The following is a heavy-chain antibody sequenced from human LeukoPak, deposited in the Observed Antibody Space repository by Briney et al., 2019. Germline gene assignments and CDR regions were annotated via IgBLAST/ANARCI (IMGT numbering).Heavy chain of an antibody. CDR2: ISAYNGNT. V-gene: IGHV1-18*01. Sequence: ASVKVSCKASGYTFTSYGISWVRQAPGQGLEWMGWISAYNGNTNYAQKLQGRVTMTTDTSTSTAYMELRSLRSDDTALYYCARGGAEYWRGGDAFPFDIWGQGTMVAVSS. D-gene: IGHD2-15*01. CDR3: ARGGAEYWRGGDAFPFDI. J-gene: IGHJ3*02. CDR1: GYTFTSYG.